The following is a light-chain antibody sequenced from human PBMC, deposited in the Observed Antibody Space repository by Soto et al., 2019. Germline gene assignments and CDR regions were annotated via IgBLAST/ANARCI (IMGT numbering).Light chain of an antibody. CDR1: SSDVGGYNY. J-gene: IGLJ1*01. Sequence: QSVLTQPASVSGSPGQSITISCTGTSSDVGGYNYVSWYQQHPGKAPKLMIYEVSNRPSGVSNRFSGSKSGNTASLTISGLQDEDEADYYCSLDTSISTLAVYGPGPTVTVL. CDR3: SLDTSISTLAV. CDR2: EVS. V-gene: IGLV2-14*01.